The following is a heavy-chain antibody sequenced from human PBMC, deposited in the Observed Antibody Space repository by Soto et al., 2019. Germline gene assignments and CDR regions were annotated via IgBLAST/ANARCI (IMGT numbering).Heavy chain of an antibody. D-gene: IGHD3-22*01. J-gene: IGHJ4*02. CDR2: ISAYNGNT. Sequence: ASVKVSCKASGYTFTNHGFSWVRQAPGQGLEWMAWISAYNGNTNYARELQGRVTVTTDTSTSTAYMELRSLRSDDTAVYFCAIAPSGYHSPFDIWCQGTLVTVS. V-gene: IGHV1-18*01. CDR1: GYTFTNHG. CDR3: AIAPSGYHSPFDI.